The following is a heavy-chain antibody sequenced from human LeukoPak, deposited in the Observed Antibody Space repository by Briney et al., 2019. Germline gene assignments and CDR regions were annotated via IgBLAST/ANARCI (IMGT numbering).Heavy chain of an antibody. CDR2: INSDGSST. D-gene: IGHD3-22*01. Sequence: PGGSLRLSCAASGFIVSNYYMSWVRQAPGKGLVWVSRINSDGSSTSYADSVKGRFTISRDNAKNTLYLQMNSLRAEDTAVYYCARPNYYDSFFDYWGQGTLVTVSS. CDR3: ARPNYYDSFFDY. J-gene: IGHJ4*02. V-gene: IGHV3-74*01. CDR1: GFIVSNYY.